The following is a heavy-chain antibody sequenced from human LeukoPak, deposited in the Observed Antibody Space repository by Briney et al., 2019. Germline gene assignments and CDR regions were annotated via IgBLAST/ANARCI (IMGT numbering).Heavy chain of an antibody. CDR1: GFTFSSYA. Sequence: PGGSLRLSCAASGFTFSSYAMGWVRQAPGKGLEWVSAISGSGGSTYYADSVKGRFTISRDNSKNTLYLQMNSLRAEDTDVYYCAPELGYCSGGSCQTSGYWGQGTLVTVSS. V-gene: IGHV3-23*01. D-gene: IGHD2-15*01. J-gene: IGHJ4*02. CDR2: ISGSGGST. CDR3: APELGYCSGGSCQTSGY.